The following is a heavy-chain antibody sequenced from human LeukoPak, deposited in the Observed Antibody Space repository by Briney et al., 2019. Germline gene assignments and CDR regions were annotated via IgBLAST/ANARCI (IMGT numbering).Heavy chain of an antibody. CDR3: ARDGDSGYELVFDY. CDR2: IYYSGST. V-gene: IGHV4-59*01. J-gene: IGHJ4*02. D-gene: IGHD5-12*01. CDR1: GGSISSYY. Sequence: SETLSLTCTVSGGSISSYYWSWIRQPPGKGLEWIGYIYYSGSTNYNPSLKSRVTISVDTSKNQFSLKLSSVTAADTAVYYCARDGDSGYELVFDYWGEGTLVTVSS.